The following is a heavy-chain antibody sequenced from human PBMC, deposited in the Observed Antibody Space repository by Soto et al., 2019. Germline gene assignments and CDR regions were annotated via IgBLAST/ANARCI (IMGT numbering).Heavy chain of an antibody. V-gene: IGHV4-39*01. Sequence: SETLSLTCTVSGISVSTSDYYWGWVRQPPGKGLDWIGNIYYSGSTFYNPSLRSRVTLSVDTSKNQSSLRLNSVTAADTAVYFCAGFVVPDSRNSEFDYWGQGTLVTVSS. D-gene: IGHD2-15*01. CDR3: AGFVVPDSRNSEFDY. CDR2: IYYSGST. J-gene: IGHJ4*02. CDR1: GISVSTSDYY.